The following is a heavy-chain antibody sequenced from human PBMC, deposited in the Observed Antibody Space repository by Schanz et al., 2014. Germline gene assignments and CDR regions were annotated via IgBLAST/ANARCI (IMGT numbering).Heavy chain of an antibody. D-gene: IGHD6-6*01. Sequence: EVQLVESGGGLVQPGRSLRLSCAASGFTFDNYAMHWVRQAPGKGLEWVSSISWNSGSVAYADSVKGRFTISRDDAKNSLYLQMNSLRGEDTAVYFCAKGRGGTSSEGLDQYYGMDVWGQGTTVTVSS. CDR1: GFTFDNYA. V-gene: IGHV3-9*01. CDR2: ISWNSGSV. J-gene: IGHJ6*02. CDR3: AKGRGGTSSEGLDQYYGMDV.